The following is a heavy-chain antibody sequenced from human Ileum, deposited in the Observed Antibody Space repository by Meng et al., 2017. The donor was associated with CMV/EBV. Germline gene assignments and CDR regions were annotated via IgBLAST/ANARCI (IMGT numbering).Heavy chain of an antibody. D-gene: IGHD3-3*01. CDR3: ARGSYYDFWSGYYTPLGYYYGMDV. CDR1: GGSISSSIYY. CDR2: IYYSGST. Sequence: SETLSLTCTVSGGSISSSIYYWGWIRQSPGKGLEWIGSIYYSGSTYYNPSLKSRVTISVDTSKNQFSLKLSSVTAADTAVYYCARGSYYDFWSGYYTPLGYYYGMDVWGQGTTVTVSS. J-gene: IGHJ6*02. V-gene: IGHV4-39*01.